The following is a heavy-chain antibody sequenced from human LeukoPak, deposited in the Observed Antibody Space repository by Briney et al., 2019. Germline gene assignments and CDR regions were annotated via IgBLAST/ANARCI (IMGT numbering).Heavy chain of an antibody. D-gene: IGHD2-2*01. J-gene: IGHJ4*02. Sequence: ASVKVSCKASGYTFTSYDINWVRQAPGQGLEWMGWMNPNSGNTGYAQKFQGRVTMTRNTSISTAYMELSSLRSEDTAVYYCARGGGYCSSTSCYAFDYWGQGTLVTVSS. CDR3: ARGGGYCSSTSCYAFDY. CDR1: GYTFTSYD. V-gene: IGHV1-8*01. CDR2: MNPNSGNT.